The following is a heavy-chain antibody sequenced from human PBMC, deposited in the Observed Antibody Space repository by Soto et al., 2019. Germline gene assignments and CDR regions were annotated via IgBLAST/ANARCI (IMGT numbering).Heavy chain of an antibody. CDR3: ARALFDSTYYYDSSGYLDY. D-gene: IGHD3-22*01. CDR1: GGSISSGDYY. J-gene: IGHJ4*02. V-gene: IGHV4-30-4*01. CDR2: IYYSGST. Sequence: TLSLTCTVSGGSISSGDYYWSWIRQPPGKGLEWIGYIYYSGSTYYNPTLKSRVTISVDTSKNQFSLKLSSVTAADTAVYYCARALFDSTYYYDSSGYLDYWGQGTLVTVSS.